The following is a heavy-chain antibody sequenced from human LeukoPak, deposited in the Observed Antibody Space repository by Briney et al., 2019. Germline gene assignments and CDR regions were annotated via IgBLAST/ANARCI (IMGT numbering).Heavy chain of an antibody. CDR3: AKRRDYFDH. J-gene: IGHJ4*02. CDR2: ISGSGSST. V-gene: IGHV3-11*01. Sequence: GGSLRLSGAVPGLTFSDYYMSWIRKAPGKGLEWLSYISGSGSSTYYADSVRGRFTISRDNSQNSLYLQMNSLRTEDTAVYYCAKRRDYFDHWGQGALVTVSS. CDR1: GLTFSDYY.